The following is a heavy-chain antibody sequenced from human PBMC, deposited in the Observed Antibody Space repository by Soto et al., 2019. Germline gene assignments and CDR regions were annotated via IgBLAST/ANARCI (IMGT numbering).Heavy chain of an antibody. CDR1: GGSISSSNW. V-gene: IGHV4-4*02. CDR2: IHHSGTT. CDR3: ARVRQYCSGTSCYLGP. J-gene: IGHJ5*02. D-gene: IGHD2-2*01. Sequence: QVQLQESGPGLVNPSETLSLTCAVSGGSISSSNWWHWVRQPPGKGLEWIGEIHHSGTTNYNPSLKSRVAISVDKSKNPFALKLNSVTAADTAVYYCARVRQYCSGTSCYLGPWGQGTLVTVSS.